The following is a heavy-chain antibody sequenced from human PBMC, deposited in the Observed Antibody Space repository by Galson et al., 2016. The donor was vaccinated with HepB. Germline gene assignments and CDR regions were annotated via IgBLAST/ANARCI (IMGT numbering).Heavy chain of an antibody. CDR3: ARGDELRLAI. CDR1: GYTFITYY. CDR2: INPNDGST. D-gene: IGHD3-16*01. V-gene: IGHV1-46*01. J-gene: IGHJ3*02. Sequence: SVKVSCKASGYTFITYYVHWIRQAPGQGLDWMGIINPNDGSTVYTEKFRDRITMTRDTSTNTVYMELTRLRFDDTAVYYCARGDELRLAIWGRGTMLTVSS.